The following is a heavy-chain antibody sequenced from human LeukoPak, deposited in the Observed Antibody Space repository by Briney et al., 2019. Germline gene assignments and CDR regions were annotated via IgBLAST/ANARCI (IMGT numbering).Heavy chain of an antibody. Sequence: SETLSLTCTASGGSISSYYWSWIRQPPGKGLDWIGYIYYTGSTNYNPSLKSRVTLSVDTSKNQFSLKLSSVTAADTAVYYCARSGRGLATRFDPWGQGILVTVSS. CDR3: ARSGRGLATRFDP. J-gene: IGHJ5*02. CDR1: GGSISSYY. D-gene: IGHD1-26*01. V-gene: IGHV4-59*13. CDR2: IYYTGST.